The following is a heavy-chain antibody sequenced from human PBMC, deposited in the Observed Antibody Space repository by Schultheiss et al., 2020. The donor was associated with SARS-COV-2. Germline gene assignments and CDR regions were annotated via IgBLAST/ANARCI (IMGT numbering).Heavy chain of an antibody. J-gene: IGHJ2*01. V-gene: IGHV4-34*01. CDR1: GGSFSGYY. Sequence: SQTLSLTCAVYGGSFSGYYWSWIRQPPGKGLEWIGEINHSGSTNYNPSLKSRVTISVDTSKNQFSLKLSSVTAADTAVYYCASQDYYALSGTLWYFDLWGRGTLVTVSS. D-gene: IGHD3-22*01. CDR3: ASQDYYALSGTLWYFDL. CDR2: INHSGST.